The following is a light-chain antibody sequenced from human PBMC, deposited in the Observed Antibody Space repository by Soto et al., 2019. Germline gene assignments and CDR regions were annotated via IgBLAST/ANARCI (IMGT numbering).Light chain of an antibody. J-gene: IGLJ1*01. Sequence: QSVLAQPPSASGTPGQRVTISCSGSSSNIGSNFVYWYQQLPGTAPKLLIHRNNQRPSGVPDRFSGSKSGTSASLAISGLRSEDEADYYCTAWDDSLSGSYVFGTGTKVTV. CDR2: RNN. CDR3: TAWDDSLSGSYV. CDR1: SSNIGSNF. V-gene: IGLV1-47*01.